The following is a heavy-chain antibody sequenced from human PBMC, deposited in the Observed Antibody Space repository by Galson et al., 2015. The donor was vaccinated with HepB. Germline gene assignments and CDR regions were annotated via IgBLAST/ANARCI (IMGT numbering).Heavy chain of an antibody. CDR3: ARSRSANYNMDV. D-gene: IGHD4/OR15-4a*01. CDR2: INSDRSKR. CDR1: GFSLSDFW. V-gene: IGHV3-74*01. J-gene: IGHJ6*03. Sequence: SLRLSCAASGFSLSDFWMHWVRRAPGKGLLWVSRINSDRSKRDYADSVKGRFTMSRDNAKDTLWLQMNNLGVEDTAVYYCARSRSANYNMDVWGNATTVTVSS.